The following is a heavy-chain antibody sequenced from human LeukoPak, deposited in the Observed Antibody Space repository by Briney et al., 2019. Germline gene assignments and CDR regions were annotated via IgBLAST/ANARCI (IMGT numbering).Heavy chain of an antibody. J-gene: IGHJ4*02. CDR1: GYTFTGYY. D-gene: IGHD6-6*01. CDR2: INPNTGGT. V-gene: IGHV1-2*02. Sequence: ASVRVSCKASGYTFTGYYMHWVRQAPGQGVEWMGWINPNTGGTYYAEKFQGRVTMTRDTTISTAYMELTRLTSDDTAVYYCASYPRYSSSPPFDYWGQGTLVTVSS. CDR3: ASYPRYSSSPPFDY.